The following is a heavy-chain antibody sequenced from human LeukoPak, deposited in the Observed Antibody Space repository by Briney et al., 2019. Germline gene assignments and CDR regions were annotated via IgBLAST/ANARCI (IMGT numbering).Heavy chain of an antibody. J-gene: IGHJ5*02. D-gene: IGHD3-16*02. CDR3: ARDQVYAYVWGSYRSNWFDP. CDR2: INPNSGGT. V-gene: IGHV1-2*02. Sequence: ASVKVSCKASGYTFTGYYMHWVRQAPGQGLEWMGWINPNSGGTNYAQKFQGRVTMTRDTSTSTAYMELSMLRSDDTAVYYCARDQVYAYVWGSYRSNWFDPWGQGTLVTVSS. CDR1: GYTFTGYY.